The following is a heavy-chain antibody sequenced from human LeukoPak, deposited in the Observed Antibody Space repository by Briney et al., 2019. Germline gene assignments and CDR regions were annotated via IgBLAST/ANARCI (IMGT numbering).Heavy chain of an antibody. D-gene: IGHD5-12*01. CDR2: FIPNFGTA. Sequence: SVKVSCKASGYTFTTYSMNWVRQAPGQGLEWMGGFIPNFGTANYAQKFQGRVTITADESTSTAYMELSSLRSDDTAVYYCASPRRGDDFSRYFYYGMDVWGQGTTVIVSS. CDR1: GYTFTTYS. V-gene: IGHV1-69*13. J-gene: IGHJ6*02. CDR3: ASPRRGDDFSRYFYYGMDV.